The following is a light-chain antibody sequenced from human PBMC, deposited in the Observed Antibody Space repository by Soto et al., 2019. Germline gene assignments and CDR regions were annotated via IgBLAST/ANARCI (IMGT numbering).Light chain of an antibody. CDR2: YVS. Sequence: QSVLTQPASVSGSPGQSITISCTGTSSDVGGYDYVSWYQQYPGKAPKLIIYYVSDRPSGVSDRFSGSKSSNTASLTISGLQAEDEADYYCSSYASSNTLVFGTGTKVTVL. CDR3: SSYASSNTLV. CDR1: SSDVGGYDY. J-gene: IGLJ1*01. V-gene: IGLV2-14*01.